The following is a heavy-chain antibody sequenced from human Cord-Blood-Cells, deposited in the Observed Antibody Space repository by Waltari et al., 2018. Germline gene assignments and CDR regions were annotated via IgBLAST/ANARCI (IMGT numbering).Heavy chain of an antibody. CDR1: GYTFTSYD. D-gene: IGHD6-13*01. V-gene: IGHV1-8*01. CDR3: ARGVPYSSSWRNWFDP. J-gene: IGHJ5*02. Sequence: QVQLVQSGAEVKKPGASVKVSCKASGYTFTSYDINWVRQATGQGLEWMGWMNPNSGNTGYAQKFQGRVTMTRNTSISTAYMELSSLRSEDTAVYYWARGVPYSSSWRNWFDPWGQGTLVTVSS. CDR2: MNPNSGNT.